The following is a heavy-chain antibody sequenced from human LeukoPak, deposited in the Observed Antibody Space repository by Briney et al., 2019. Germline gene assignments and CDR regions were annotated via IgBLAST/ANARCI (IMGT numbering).Heavy chain of an antibody. CDR3: ARVATVTKGYYMDV. CDR2: IYYSGST. V-gene: IGHV4-39*07. Sequence: SETLSLTCTVSGGSISSSSYYWGWIRQPPGKGLEWIGNIYYSGSTYYNPSLKSRVTISVDTSKNQFSLKLSSVTAADTAVYYCARVATVTKGYYMDVWGKGTTVTVSS. D-gene: IGHD4-17*01. J-gene: IGHJ6*03. CDR1: GGSISSSSYY.